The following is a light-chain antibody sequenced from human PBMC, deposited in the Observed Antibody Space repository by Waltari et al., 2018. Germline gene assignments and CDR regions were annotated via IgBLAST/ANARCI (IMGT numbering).Light chain of an antibody. Sequence: QSALTQPASVSGSPGQSISISCPGTSSDVGGYNFVSWYQQHPGKAPQLMIYDVANRPSGVFIRFSGSKSGNTASLTISGLQAEDEADYYCSSYTSSSTRVFGTGTKVTVL. J-gene: IGLJ1*01. CDR2: DVA. V-gene: IGLV2-14*03. CDR3: SSYTSSSTRV. CDR1: SSDVGGYNF.